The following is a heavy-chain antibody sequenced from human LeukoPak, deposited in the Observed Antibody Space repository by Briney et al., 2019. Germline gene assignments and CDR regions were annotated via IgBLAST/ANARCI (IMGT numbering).Heavy chain of an antibody. D-gene: IGHD3-22*01. V-gene: IGHV4-30-4*01. CDR1: GGSISSGDYY. CDR2: IYYSGGT. CDR3: ARRDYYDSSGYSI. J-gene: IGHJ4*02. Sequence: SQTLSLTCTVSGGSISSGDYYWSWIRQPPGKGLEWIGYIYYSGGTYYNPSLKSRVTISVDTSKNQFSLKLSSVTAADTAVYYCARRDYYDSSGYSIWGQGTLVTVSS.